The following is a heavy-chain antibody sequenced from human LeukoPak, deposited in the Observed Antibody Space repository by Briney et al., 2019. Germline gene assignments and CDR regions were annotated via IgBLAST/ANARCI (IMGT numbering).Heavy chain of an antibody. CDR3: AKARQTVGATTY. CDR1: GFTFSSYA. CDR2: ISYDGSNK. D-gene: IGHD1-26*01. V-gene: IGHV3-30-3*01. Sequence: PGGSLRLSCAASGFTFSSYAMHWVRQAPGKGLEWVAVISYDGSNKYYADSVKGRFTISRDNSKNTLYLQMNSLRAEDTAVYYCAKARQTVGATTYWGQGTLVTVSS. J-gene: IGHJ4*02.